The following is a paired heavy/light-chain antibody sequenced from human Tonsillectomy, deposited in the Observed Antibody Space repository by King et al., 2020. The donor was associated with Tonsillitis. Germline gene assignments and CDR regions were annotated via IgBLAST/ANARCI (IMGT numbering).Light chain of an antibody. CDR3: QQSYTTPQT. CDR2: AAS. Sequence: DIQMTQSPSSLSASVGDRVTITCRASQTISSYLNWYQHKPGKAPKLLIYAASSLQTGVPSRFSGSGSGTDFTLTISSLQPEDFATYYCQQSYTTPQTFGQGTKVEIK. J-gene: IGKJ1*01. CDR1: QTISSY. V-gene: IGKV1-39*01.
Heavy chain of an antibody. CDR3: ARLRGYYDSTDIRSYFEY. CDR1: GYSFTTYW. D-gene: IGHD3-22*01. CDR2: IYPGDSDT. Sequence: EVQLVQSGAEVKKPGESLKISCKGSGYSFTTYWIGWVRQMPGKGLEWMGIIYPGDSDTIYSPSFQGQVTISADKSIRTAYLQWSSLKASDTAMYYCARLRGYYDSTDIRSYFEYWGQGTLVTVSS. J-gene: IGHJ4*02. V-gene: IGHV5-51*03.